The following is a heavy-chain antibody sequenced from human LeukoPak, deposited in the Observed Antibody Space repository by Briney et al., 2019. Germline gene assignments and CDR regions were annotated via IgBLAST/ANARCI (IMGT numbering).Heavy chain of an antibody. Sequence: KSSETLSLTCTVSGGSISSSSYYWGWIRQPPGKGLEWIGSIYYSGSTYYNPSLKSRVTISVDTSKNQFSLKLSSVTAADTAVYYCARGDYGSGSFDYWGQGTLVTVSS. D-gene: IGHD3-10*01. CDR1: GGSISSSSYY. J-gene: IGHJ4*02. CDR3: ARGDYGSGSFDY. CDR2: IYYSGST. V-gene: IGHV4-39*07.